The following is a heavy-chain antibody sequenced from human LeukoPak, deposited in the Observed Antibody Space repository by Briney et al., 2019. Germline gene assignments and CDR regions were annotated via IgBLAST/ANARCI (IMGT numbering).Heavy chain of an antibody. CDR3: ASGIAAAELYYYMDV. Sequence: NPSETLSLTCTVSGDSISSYYWNWIRQPAGKGLEWIGRIYTSGTTNYNPSLKSRVTMSVDTSKNQFSLNLNSVTAADTAVYYCASGIAAAELYYYMDVWGKGTTVTVSS. CDR1: GDSISSYY. V-gene: IGHV4-4*07. J-gene: IGHJ6*03. D-gene: IGHD6-13*01. CDR2: IYTSGTT.